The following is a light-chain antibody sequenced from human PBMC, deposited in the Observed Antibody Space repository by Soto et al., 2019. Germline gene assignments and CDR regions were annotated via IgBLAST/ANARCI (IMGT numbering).Light chain of an antibody. V-gene: IGKV3-15*01. CDR1: QIVSSD. CDR3: QQYNNWPRT. CDR2: GAS. Sequence: VVSQSAVALSVSTGNRAPSLCTASQIVSSDLAWYHQKPGQAPRLLIYGASTRATGIPARFSGSGSGTEFTLTINSLQSEDFAGYYYQQYNNWPRTFGQGTKVDI. J-gene: IGKJ1*01.